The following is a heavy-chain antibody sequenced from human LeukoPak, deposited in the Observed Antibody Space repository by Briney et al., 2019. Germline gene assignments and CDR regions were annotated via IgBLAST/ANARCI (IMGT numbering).Heavy chain of an antibody. CDR1: GFTFSSYW. CDR2: IKQDGSEK. D-gene: IGHD1-26*01. Sequence: GGSLRLSCAASGFTFSSYWMSWVRQAPGKGLEWVANIKQDGSEKYYVDSVKGRFTISRDNAKNSLYLQMNSLRAEDTAVYYCARRPYSGSYYLYDYWGQGTLVTVSS. CDR3: ARRPYSGSYYLYDY. J-gene: IGHJ4*02. V-gene: IGHV3-7*01.